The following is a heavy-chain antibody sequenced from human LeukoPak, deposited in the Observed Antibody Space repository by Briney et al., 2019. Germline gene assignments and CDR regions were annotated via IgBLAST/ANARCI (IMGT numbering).Heavy chain of an antibody. CDR1: GFTFDDYA. CDR2: ISYDGSNK. J-gene: IGHJ3*02. Sequence: GGSLRLSCAASGFTFDDYAMHWVRQAPGKGLEWVAVISYDGSNKYYADSVKGRFTISRDNSKNTLYLQMNSLRAEDTAVYYCAKVGAGSKGASTNAFDIWGQGTMVTVSS. V-gene: IGHV3-30*18. D-gene: IGHD1-26*01. CDR3: AKVGAGSKGASTNAFDI.